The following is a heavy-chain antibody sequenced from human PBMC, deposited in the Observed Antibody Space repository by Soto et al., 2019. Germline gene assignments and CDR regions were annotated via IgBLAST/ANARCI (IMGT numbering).Heavy chain of an antibody. J-gene: IGHJ5*02. V-gene: IGHV3-23*01. CDR3: AKDRGDSSSWWIDWFDP. D-gene: IGHD6-13*01. Sequence: GGSLRLSCAASGFTFSSYAMSWVRQAPGKGLEWVSAISGSGGSTYYADSVKGRFTISRDNSKNTLYLQMNSLRAEDTAVYYCAKDRGDSSSWWIDWFDPWGQGTLVTVSS. CDR1: GFTFSSYA. CDR2: ISGSGGST.